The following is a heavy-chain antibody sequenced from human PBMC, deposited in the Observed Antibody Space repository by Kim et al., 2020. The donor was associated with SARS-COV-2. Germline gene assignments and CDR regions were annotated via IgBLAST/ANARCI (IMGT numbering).Heavy chain of an antibody. D-gene: IGHD1-26*01. CDR1: GFTFSSYE. CDR2: ISSSGSTI. CDR3: ARISGSYHNWFDP. Sequence: GGSLRLSCAASGFTFSSYEMNWVRQAPGKGLEWVSYISSSGSTIYYADSVKGRFTISRDNAKNSLYLQMNSLRAEDTAVYYCARISGSYHNWFDPWGQGTLVTVSS. V-gene: IGHV3-48*03. J-gene: IGHJ5*02.